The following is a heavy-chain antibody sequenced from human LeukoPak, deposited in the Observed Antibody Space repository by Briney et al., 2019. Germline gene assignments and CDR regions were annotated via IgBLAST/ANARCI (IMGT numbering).Heavy chain of an antibody. CDR2: ISYDGSNK. J-gene: IGHJ4*02. CDR3: AKVGDGNWNSDFDY. Sequence: GGSLRLSCAASGFPFSSYAMSWVRQAPGKGLEWVAVISYDGSNKYYADSVKGRFTISRDNSKNTLYLQMNSLRAEDTAVYYCAKVGDGNWNSDFDYWGQGTLVTVSS. CDR1: GFPFSSYA. V-gene: IGHV3-30*18. D-gene: IGHD1-7*01.